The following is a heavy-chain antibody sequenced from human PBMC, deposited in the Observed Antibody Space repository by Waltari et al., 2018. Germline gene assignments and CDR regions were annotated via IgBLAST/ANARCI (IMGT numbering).Heavy chain of an antibody. V-gene: IGHV3-30*02. Sequence: QVLLVESGGGVVQPGGSLRLSCAGSGFTFSNYGMHWVRQAPGKGLEWVAFIQYNGRNKYYADSVKGRFTISRDNSKNTLYLQMNSLRTEDTAVYYCAKVGGYWGQGTLVTVSS. CDR1: GFTFSNYG. CDR2: IQYNGRNK. CDR3: AKVGGY. D-gene: IGHD3-16*01. J-gene: IGHJ4*02.